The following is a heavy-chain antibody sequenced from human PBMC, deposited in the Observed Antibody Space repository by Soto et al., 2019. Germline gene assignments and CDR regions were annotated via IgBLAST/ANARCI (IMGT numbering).Heavy chain of an antibody. CDR3: ARPGRRETRPFDY. Sequence: QVQLQQWGAGLLKPSETLSLTCAVYGGSFSGYYWSWIRQPPGKGLEWIGEINHSGSTNYNPSLERRVTISVSTSKNQFSLELGSATAPDTAVYYCARPGRRETRPFDYWGQGTLVTVSP. CDR1: GGSFSGYY. J-gene: IGHJ4*02. V-gene: IGHV4-34*01. CDR2: INHSGST.